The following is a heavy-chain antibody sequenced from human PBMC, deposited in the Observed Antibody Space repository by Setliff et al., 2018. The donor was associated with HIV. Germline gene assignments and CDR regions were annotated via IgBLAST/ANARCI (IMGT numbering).Heavy chain of an antibody. V-gene: IGHV4-38-2*01. Sequence: PSETLSLTCAVSGYSISSGYYWGWIRQPPGKGLEWIGSIYHSGSTYYNPSLKSRVTMSVDTSKNQFSLRLTSVTAADTAVYFCARLRITMIMMLNYFDYWGQGTLVTVSS. CDR1: GYSISSGYY. CDR2: IYHSGST. CDR3: ARLRITMIMMLNYFDY. D-gene: IGHD3-22*01. J-gene: IGHJ4*02.